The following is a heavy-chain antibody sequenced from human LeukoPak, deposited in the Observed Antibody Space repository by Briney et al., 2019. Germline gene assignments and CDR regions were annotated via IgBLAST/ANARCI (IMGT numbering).Heavy chain of an antibody. V-gene: IGHV4-61*02. D-gene: IGHD5-18*01. CDR3: ARGGQLWPTLYYYYGMDV. CDR1: GGSISSGSYY. Sequence: SETLSLTCTVSGGSISSGSYYWSWIRQPAGKGLEWIGRIYTSGSTNYNPSLKSRVTISVDTSKNQFSLKLSSVTAADTAVYYGARGGQLWPTLYYYYGMDVWGQGTTVTVS. J-gene: IGHJ6*02. CDR2: IYTSGST.